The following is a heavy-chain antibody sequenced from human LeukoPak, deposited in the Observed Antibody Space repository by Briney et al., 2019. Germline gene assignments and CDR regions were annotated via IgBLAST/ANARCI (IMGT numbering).Heavy chain of an antibody. D-gene: IGHD1-26*01. CDR2: ISGSGGST. V-gene: IGHV3-23*01. J-gene: IGHJ4*02. CDR1: GFTFSSYA. Sequence: GGSLRLSCAASGFTFSSYAMSWVRQAPGKGLEWVSAISGSGGSTYYADSVKGRFTISRDNSKNTLYLQMNSLRAEDTALYYCAKDMSEWELPSDWGQGTLVTVSS. CDR3: AKDMSEWELPSD.